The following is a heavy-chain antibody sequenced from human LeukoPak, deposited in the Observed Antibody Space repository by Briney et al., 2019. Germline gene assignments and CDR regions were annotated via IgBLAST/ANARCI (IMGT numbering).Heavy chain of an antibody. V-gene: IGHV3-48*03. Sequence: GGSLRLSCAASGFTFSSYEMNWVSQAPGKGLEWVSYISSSGSTIYYADSVKGRFTISRDNAKNSLYLQMNSLRAEDTAVYYCARDPPPYSGSYYLIPPDYWGQGTLVTVSS. CDR1: GFTFSSYE. CDR3: ARDPPPYSGSYYLIPPDY. D-gene: IGHD1-26*01. J-gene: IGHJ4*02. CDR2: ISSSGSTI.